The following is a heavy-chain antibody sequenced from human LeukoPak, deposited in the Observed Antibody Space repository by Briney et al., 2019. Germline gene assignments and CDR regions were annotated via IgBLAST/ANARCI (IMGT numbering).Heavy chain of an antibody. Sequence: GGSLRLSCAASGFTFSSYAMSWVRQAPGKGLEWVSSISSSSSYIYYADSVKGRFTISRDNAKNSLYLQMNSLRAEDTAVYYCARGGEKWELQYWGQGTLVTVSS. CDR1: GFTFSSYA. D-gene: IGHD1-26*01. J-gene: IGHJ4*02. CDR2: ISSSSSYI. CDR3: ARGGEKWELQY. V-gene: IGHV3-21*01.